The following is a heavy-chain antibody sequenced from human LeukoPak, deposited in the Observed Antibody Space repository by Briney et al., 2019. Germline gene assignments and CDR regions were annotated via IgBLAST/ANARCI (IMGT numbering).Heavy chain of an antibody. Sequence: GASVKVSCKVAGDTLTELSIHWVRQAPGKGLEWMGAFDPEDVGETIHAPKFQGRVTMTEDTSTDTSYMELSSLIFDDTAVYYCAHSAGLNAFDIWGQGTLVTVSS. D-gene: IGHD2-15*01. CDR3: AHSAGLNAFDI. CDR2: FDPEDVGET. V-gene: IGHV1-24*01. J-gene: IGHJ3*02. CDR1: GDTLTELS.